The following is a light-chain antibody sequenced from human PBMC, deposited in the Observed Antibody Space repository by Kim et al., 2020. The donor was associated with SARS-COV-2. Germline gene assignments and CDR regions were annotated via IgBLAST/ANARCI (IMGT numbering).Light chain of an antibody. J-gene: IGKJ1*01. CDR2: RGS. Sequence: ASVGDRVTITCRASQSISIFLAWYQQKPGTAPKLLIYRGSTLESGVPSRFSGSGSGTEFTLTITSLQPDDFATYYCQQYHTYPWTFGQGTKVDIK. CDR3: QQYHTYPWT. V-gene: IGKV1-5*03. CDR1: QSISIF.